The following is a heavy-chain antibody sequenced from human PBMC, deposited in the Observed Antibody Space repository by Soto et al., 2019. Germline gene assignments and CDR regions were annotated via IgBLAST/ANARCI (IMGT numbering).Heavy chain of an antibody. V-gene: IGHV3-11*01. Sequence: GGSLRLSCAASGFTFSDYYMSWIRQAPEKGLEWVSYISSSGSTIYYADSVKGRFTISRDNAKNSLYLQMNSLRAEDTAVYYCARVKDGSSWYSAFDYWGQGTLVTVSS. CDR2: ISSSGSTI. D-gene: IGHD6-13*01. CDR1: GFTFSDYY. J-gene: IGHJ4*02. CDR3: ARVKDGSSWYSAFDY.